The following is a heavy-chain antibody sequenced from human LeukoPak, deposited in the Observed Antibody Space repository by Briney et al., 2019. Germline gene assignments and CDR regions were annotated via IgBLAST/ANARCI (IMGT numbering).Heavy chain of an antibody. CDR2: MNPNSGNT. Sequence: ASVKVSCKASGYTFTSYDINWVRQDTGQGPEWMGWMNPNSGNTGYAQKFQGRVTITRNTSISTAYMELSSLRSEDTAVYYCARGDYGSRGDYYYYYMDVWGKGTTVTVSS. J-gene: IGHJ6*03. D-gene: IGHD3-10*01. CDR3: ARGDYGSRGDYYYYYMDV. V-gene: IGHV1-8*03. CDR1: GYTFTSYD.